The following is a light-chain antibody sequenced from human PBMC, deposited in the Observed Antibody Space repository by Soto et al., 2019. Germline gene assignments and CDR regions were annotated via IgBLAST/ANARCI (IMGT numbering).Light chain of an antibody. Sequence: DIQMTQSPSSVSASVGDRVTITCRASQTISSFLAWYQHKVGEAPKLLIAEASSLESGVPSRFSGSGSGTEFTLTISRLQPYDVATYYSQLSIRFPWTFGTGTNVENK. CDR2: EAS. CDR1: QTISSF. V-gene: IGKV1-5*01. CDR3: QLSIRFPWT. J-gene: IGKJ1*01.